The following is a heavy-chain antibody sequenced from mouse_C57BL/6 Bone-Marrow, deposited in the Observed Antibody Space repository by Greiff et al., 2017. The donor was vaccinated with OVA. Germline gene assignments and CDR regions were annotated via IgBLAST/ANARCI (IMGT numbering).Heavy chain of an antibody. D-gene: IGHD2-3*01. CDR2: ISYSGST. Sequence: EVMLVESGPGMVKPSQSLSLTCTVTGYSITSGYDWHWIRHFPGNKLEWMGYISYSGSTNYNPSLKSRISITHDTSKNHFFLKLNSVTTEDTATYYCARIYDGYYGYFDYWGQGTTLTVSS. V-gene: IGHV3-1*01. J-gene: IGHJ2*01. CDR3: ARIYDGYYGYFDY. CDR1: GYSITSGYD.